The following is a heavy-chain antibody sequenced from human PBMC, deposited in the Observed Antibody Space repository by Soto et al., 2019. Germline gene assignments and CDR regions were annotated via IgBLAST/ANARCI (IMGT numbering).Heavy chain of an antibody. D-gene: IGHD2-15*01. Sequence: QVQLVQSGAEVKKPGSSVKVSCKASGGTFSSYTISWVRQAPGQGLEWMGRIIPILGIANYAQKFQGRVTITANKSTSTAYMELSILSSEDTAVDFCSRDACYSPPYWGQGTLVTVSS. J-gene: IGHJ4*02. CDR2: IIPILGIA. CDR3: SRDACYSPPY. V-gene: IGHV1-69*08. CDR1: GGTFSSYT.